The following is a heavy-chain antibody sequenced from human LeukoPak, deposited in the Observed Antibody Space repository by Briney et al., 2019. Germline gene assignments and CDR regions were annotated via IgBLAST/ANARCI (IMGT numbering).Heavy chain of an antibody. J-gene: IGHJ4*02. Sequence: VQVSCKSSGCTFSSYAISWVRQPPAQGLEWMGGIIHIFGTANYAQKFQGRVTITADESTSTAYMELSRLRSDDAAVYYCARAWGVVTAVAYSGQGTLVTVSS. V-gene: IGHV1-69*01. D-gene: IGHD2-21*02. CDR3: ARAWGVVTAVAY. CDR1: GCTFSSYA. CDR2: IIHIFGTA.